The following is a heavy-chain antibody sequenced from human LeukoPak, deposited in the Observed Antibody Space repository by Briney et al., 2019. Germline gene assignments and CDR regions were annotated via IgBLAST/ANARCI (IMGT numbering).Heavy chain of an antibody. CDR3: AKEGRWLQLGGAFDI. CDR2: ISSDENNK. CDR1: GFTFSSYD. D-gene: IGHD5-24*01. Sequence: HSGGSLRLFCAASGFTFSSYDMHWVRQAPGKGLEWVSVISSDENNKYYADSVKGRFTISRDNSKNTLYLQMSSLRPEDTAVYYCAKEGRWLQLGGAFDIWGQGTMVTVSS. V-gene: IGHV3-30*18. J-gene: IGHJ3*02.